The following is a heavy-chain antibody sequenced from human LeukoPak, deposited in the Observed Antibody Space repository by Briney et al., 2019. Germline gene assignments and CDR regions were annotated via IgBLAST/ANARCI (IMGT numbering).Heavy chain of an antibody. CDR2: INPHSGGT. CDR1: EYIFTDYY. J-gene: IGHJ4*02. D-gene: IGHD3-9*01. Sequence: ASMKVSSKASEYIFTDYYIHWVRQAPGQGLEWMGWINPHSGGTNYAQNFQYRVTMTGDTSISTAYMELSRLISDDTAIYYCARGGDNYDILTQWGQGTLVTVSS. CDR3: ARGGDNYDILTQ. V-gene: IGHV1-2*02.